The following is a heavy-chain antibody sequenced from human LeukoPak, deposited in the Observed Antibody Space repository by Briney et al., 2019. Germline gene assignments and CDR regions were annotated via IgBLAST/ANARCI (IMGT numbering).Heavy chain of an antibody. CDR3: ASIYYDIRVD. D-gene: IGHD3-9*01. J-gene: IGHJ4*02. CDR1: GFTFSSYW. V-gene: IGHV3-74*01. CDR2: INSDGGGT. Sequence: GGSLRLSCAASGFTFSSYWMHWVRQAPGKGLVWVSRINSDGGGTSYADSVKGRFTISRDNAKNTLYLQMNSLRAEDTAVYYCASIYYDIRVDWGQGTLVTVSS.